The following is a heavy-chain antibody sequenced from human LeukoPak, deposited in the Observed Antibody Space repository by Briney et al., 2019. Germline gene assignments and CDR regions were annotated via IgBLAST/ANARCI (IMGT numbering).Heavy chain of an antibody. Sequence: PGGSLRLSCAASGFTFSSYDMHWVRQATAKGLEWVSAIGTAGDTYYPGSVKGRFTISRENAKNALYLQMNSLRAEDTAVYYCARGLLGFFYGMGVWGQGTTVTVSS. J-gene: IGHJ6*02. CDR1: GFTFSSYD. CDR2: IGTAGDT. D-gene: IGHD2-21*01. CDR3: ARGLLGFFYGMGV. V-gene: IGHV3-13*01.